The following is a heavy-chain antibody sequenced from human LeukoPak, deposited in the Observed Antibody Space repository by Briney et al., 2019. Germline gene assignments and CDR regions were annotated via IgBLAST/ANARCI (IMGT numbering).Heavy chain of an antibody. V-gene: IGHV3-33*01. Sequence: GGSLRLSCAASGFTFSSYGMHWVRQAPGKGLEWVAVIWYDESNKYYADSVKGRFTISRDNSKNTLYLQMNSLRAEDTAVYYCARDSGVPNVYYFDYWGQGTLVTVSS. D-gene: IGHD3-10*01. CDR2: IWYDESNK. J-gene: IGHJ4*02. CDR3: ARDSGVPNVYYFDY. CDR1: GFTFSSYG.